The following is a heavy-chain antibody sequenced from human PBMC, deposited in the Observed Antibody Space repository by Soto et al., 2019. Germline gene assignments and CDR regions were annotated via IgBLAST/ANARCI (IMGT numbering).Heavy chain of an antibody. CDR2: ISSSGSTI. D-gene: IGHD2-21*02. CDR1: GFTFSSYE. CDR3: ARDEIGVVVTASFDY. J-gene: IGHJ4*02. V-gene: IGHV3-48*03. Sequence: GGSLRLSCAASGFTFSSYEMNWVRQAPGKGLEWVSYISSSGSTIYYADSVKGRFTVSRDNAKNSLYLQMNSLRAEDTAVYYCARDEIGVVVTASFDYWGQGTLVTVS.